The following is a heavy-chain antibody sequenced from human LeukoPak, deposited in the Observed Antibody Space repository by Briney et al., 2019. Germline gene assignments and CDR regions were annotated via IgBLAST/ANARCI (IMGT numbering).Heavy chain of an antibody. V-gene: IGHV4-59*01. J-gene: IGHJ5*02. CDR3: ARILEWPNWFDP. D-gene: IGHD3-3*01. CDR2: IYYSGST. CDR1: GGSISSYY. Sequence: SETLSLTCTVSGGSISSYYWSWIRQPPGKGLEWIGYIYYSGSTNYNPSLKSRVTISVDTSKNQFSLKLSSVTAADTAVYYRARILEWPNWFDPWGQGTLVTVSS.